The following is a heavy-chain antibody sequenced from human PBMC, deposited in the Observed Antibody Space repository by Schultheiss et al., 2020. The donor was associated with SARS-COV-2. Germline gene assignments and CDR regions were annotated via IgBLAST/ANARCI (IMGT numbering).Heavy chain of an antibody. CDR2: INHGGST. CDR1: GGSISSSSYY. CDR3: ARGSSGTYYPIVYYYYAMDV. V-gene: IGHV4-39*07. Sequence: SQTLSLTCTVSGGSISSSSYYWSWIRQPPGKGLEWIGEINHGGSTNYNPSLKSRVTISVDTSKKQFSLKVNSVTAADTAVYYCARGSSGTYYPIVYYYYAMDVWGQGTTVTVSS. J-gene: IGHJ6*02. D-gene: IGHD1-26*01.